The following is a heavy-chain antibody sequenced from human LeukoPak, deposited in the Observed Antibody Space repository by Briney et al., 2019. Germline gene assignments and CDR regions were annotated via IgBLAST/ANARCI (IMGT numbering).Heavy chain of an antibody. CDR1: GFTFDDYA. CDR3: AKDMGLSYYYYYMDV. Sequence: GRSLRLSCAASGFTFDDYAMHWVRQAPGKSLEWVSGISWNSGSIGYADSVKGRFTISRDNAKNSLYLQMNSLRAEDTALYYCAKDMGLSYYYYYMDVWGKGTTVTVSS. V-gene: IGHV3-9*01. CDR2: ISWNSGSI. D-gene: IGHD4/OR15-4a*01. J-gene: IGHJ6*03.